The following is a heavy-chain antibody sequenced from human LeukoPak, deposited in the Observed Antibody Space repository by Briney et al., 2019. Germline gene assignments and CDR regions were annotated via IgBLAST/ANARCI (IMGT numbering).Heavy chain of an antibody. D-gene: IGHD2-2*01. Sequence: ASVKVSCKASGYTFTSYGISWVRQAPGQGLEWMGWISAYNGSTNYAQKLQGRVTMTTDTSTSTAYMELRSLRSDDTAVYYCAHAVGYCSSTSCYYYYYYMDVWGKGTTVTVSS. CDR1: GYTFTSYG. CDR3: AHAVGYCSSTSCYYYYYYMDV. CDR2: ISAYNGST. J-gene: IGHJ6*03. V-gene: IGHV1-18*01.